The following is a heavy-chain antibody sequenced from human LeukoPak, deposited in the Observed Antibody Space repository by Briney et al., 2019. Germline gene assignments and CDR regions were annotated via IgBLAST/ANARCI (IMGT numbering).Heavy chain of an antibody. CDR2: IDWNGGRT. CDR3: ATGLSGLSDTFDI. V-gene: IGHV3-20*04. J-gene: IGHJ3*02. Sequence: PGESLRLSXAASGFTFGDYGMTWVRQAPGKGPEWVSGIDWNGGRTGYADSVKGRFTISRDNAKNSLYLQMNSLRAEDTALYYCATGLSGLSDTFDIWGQGRMVSVSS. CDR1: GFTFGDYG. D-gene: IGHD3-3*01.